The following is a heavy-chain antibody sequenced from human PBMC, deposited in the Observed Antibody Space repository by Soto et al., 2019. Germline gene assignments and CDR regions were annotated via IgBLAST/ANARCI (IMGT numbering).Heavy chain of an antibody. Sequence: ASVKVSCKASGYTFTSYYMHWVRQAAGQGLEWMGIINPSGGSTSYAQKFQGRVTMTRDTSTSTVYMELSSLRSEDTAVYYCAREVPSNYDFWTRYYYYYYGMDVWGQGTTVTVSS. D-gene: IGHD3-3*01. CDR1: GYTFTSYY. V-gene: IGHV1-46*01. CDR2: INPSGGST. J-gene: IGHJ6*02. CDR3: AREVPSNYDFWTRYYYYYYGMDV.